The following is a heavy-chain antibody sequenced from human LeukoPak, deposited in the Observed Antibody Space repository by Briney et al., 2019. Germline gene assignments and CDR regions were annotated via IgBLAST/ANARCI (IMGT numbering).Heavy chain of an antibody. V-gene: IGHV3-30*01. CDR2: ISYDGSNK. Sequence: PGGSLRLSCAASGFTFSSYAMHWVRQAPGKGLEWVAVISYDGSNKYYADSVKGRFTISRDNSKNTLYLQMNSLRAEDTAVYYCEREITIFGVGDAFDIWGQGTMVTVSS. J-gene: IGHJ3*02. D-gene: IGHD3-3*01. CDR3: EREITIFGVGDAFDI. CDR1: GFTFSSYA.